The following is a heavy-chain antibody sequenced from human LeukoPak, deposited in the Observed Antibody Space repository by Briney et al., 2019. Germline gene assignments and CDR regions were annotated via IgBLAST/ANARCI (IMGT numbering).Heavy chain of an antibody. Sequence: GGSLRLSCAASGFTFSTYWMTWVRQAPGKGLEWVSGISWNSGSIGYADSVKGRFTISRDNAKNSLYLQMNSLRAEDMALYYCAKGRDYDSSGYFDYWGQGTLVTVSS. D-gene: IGHD3-22*01. CDR3: AKGRDYDSSGYFDY. V-gene: IGHV3-9*03. J-gene: IGHJ4*02. CDR1: GFTFSTYW. CDR2: ISWNSGSI.